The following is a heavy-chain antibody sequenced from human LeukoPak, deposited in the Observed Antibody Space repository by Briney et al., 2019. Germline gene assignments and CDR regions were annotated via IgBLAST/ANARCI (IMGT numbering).Heavy chain of an antibody. CDR2: IRYDGSNK. Sequence: GGSLRLSCAASGFTFSSYSMNWVRQAPGKGLEWVAFIRYDGSNKYYADSVKGRFTISRDNSKNTLYLQMNSLRAEDTAVYYCAKEARGREDYYYYYMDVWGKGTTVTVSS. V-gene: IGHV3-30*02. CDR1: GFTFSSYS. D-gene: IGHD1-26*01. J-gene: IGHJ6*03. CDR3: AKEARGREDYYYYYMDV.